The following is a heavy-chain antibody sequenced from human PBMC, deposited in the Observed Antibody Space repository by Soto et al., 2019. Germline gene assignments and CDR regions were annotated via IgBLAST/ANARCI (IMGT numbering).Heavy chain of an antibody. CDR3: ARDGPSRDYYSYGMDV. CDR2: INAGNGNT. J-gene: IGHJ6*01. V-gene: IGHV1-3*01. Sequence: ASVKVSCKASGYTFTSYAMHWVRQAPGQRLEWMGWINAGNGNTKYSQKFQGRVTITRDTSASTAYMELSSLRSEDTAVYYCARDGPSRDYYSYGMDVWGQGTTLTVSS. CDR1: GYTFTSYA.